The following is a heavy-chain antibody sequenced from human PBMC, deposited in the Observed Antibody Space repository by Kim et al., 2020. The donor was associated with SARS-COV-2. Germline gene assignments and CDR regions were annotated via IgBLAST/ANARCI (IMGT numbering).Heavy chain of an antibody. D-gene: IGHD3-16*02. CDR3: APEHGDYVYIWGSYRPQDSIDP. CDR2: INHSESN. Sequence: SETLSLTCAVYGGSFSGYYWSWIRQPPGKGLEWIGEINHSESNKYNPYLKSRVPISVDTSKNKFYLKLSTVTAADTAVYYCAPEHGDYVYIWGSYRPQDSIDPWGQGTLVTVSS. CDR1: GGSFSGYY. J-gene: IGHJ5*02. V-gene: IGHV4-34*01.